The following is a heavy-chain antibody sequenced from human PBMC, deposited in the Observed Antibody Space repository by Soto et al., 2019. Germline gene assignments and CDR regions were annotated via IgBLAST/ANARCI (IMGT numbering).Heavy chain of an antibody. V-gene: IGHV3-64D*06. CDR1: GFTFSSYT. CDR3: VKDRYVDY. Sequence: PGGSLRLSCSVFGFTFSSYTMHWVRQAPGKGLQYVSFISTNGGSTYYADSVKGRFTISRDNSKNTLYLQMSSLRIEDTAVYYCVKDRYVDYWGQGTLVTVSS. J-gene: IGHJ4*02. CDR2: ISTNGGST.